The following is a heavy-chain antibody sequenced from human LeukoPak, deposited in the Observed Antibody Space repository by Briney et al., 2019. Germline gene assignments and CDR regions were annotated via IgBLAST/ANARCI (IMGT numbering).Heavy chain of an antibody. D-gene: IGHD3-10*01. CDR1: GFTFSDYY. CDR2: ISSSGSTI. V-gene: IGHV3-11*01. J-gene: IGHJ4*02. CDR3: ARGATMVRGVINTTPFDY. Sequence: PGGSLRLSCAASGFTFSDYYMSWIRQAPGKGLEWVSYISSSGSTIYYADSVKGRFTISRDNAKNSLYLQMNSLRAEDTAVYYCARGATMVRGVINTTPFDYWGQGTLVTVSS.